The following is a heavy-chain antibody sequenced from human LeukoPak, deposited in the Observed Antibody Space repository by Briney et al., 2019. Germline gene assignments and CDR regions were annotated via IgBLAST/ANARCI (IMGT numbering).Heavy chain of an antibody. D-gene: IGHD2-2*01. CDR3: ARAQTPDIVVVPAAPPLDY. CDR2: ISYDGSNK. J-gene: IGHJ4*02. Sequence: GGSLRLSCAASGFTFSSYAMHWVRQAPGKGLEWVAVISYDGSNKYYADSVKGRFTISRDNSKNTLYLQMNSLRAKDTAVYYCARAQTPDIVVVPAAPPLDYWGQGTLVTVSS. V-gene: IGHV3-30-3*01. CDR1: GFTFSSYA.